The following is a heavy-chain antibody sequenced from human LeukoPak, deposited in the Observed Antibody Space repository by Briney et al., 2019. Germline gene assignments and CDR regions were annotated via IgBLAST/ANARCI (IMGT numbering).Heavy chain of an antibody. V-gene: IGHV3-33*01. D-gene: IGHD3-10*01. Sequence: GGSLRLSCVASGFTLSTYGIHWVRQAPGKGLEWLAVIWYDGSDEYYADSVKGRFSISRDNSHNTVFLQMNSLRAEDTAVYYCARDLLVGDMVRGLISSFYGMDVWGQGTSVTVSS. J-gene: IGHJ6*02. CDR1: GFTLSTYG. CDR2: IWYDGSDE. CDR3: ARDLLVGDMVRGLISSFYGMDV.